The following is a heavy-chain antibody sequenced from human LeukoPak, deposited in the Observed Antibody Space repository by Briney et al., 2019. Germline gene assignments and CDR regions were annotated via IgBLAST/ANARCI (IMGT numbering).Heavy chain of an antibody. CDR3: ASVYYYDSSGSPS. Sequence: GGSLRLSCAASGFTFSSYAMHWVRQAPGKGLEWVAVISYDGSNKYYADSVKGRFTISRDNSKNTLYLQMNSLRAEDTAVYYCASVYYYDSSGSPSWGQGTLVTVSS. CDR1: GFTFSSYA. CDR2: ISYDGSNK. D-gene: IGHD3-22*01. J-gene: IGHJ4*02. V-gene: IGHV3-30-3*01.